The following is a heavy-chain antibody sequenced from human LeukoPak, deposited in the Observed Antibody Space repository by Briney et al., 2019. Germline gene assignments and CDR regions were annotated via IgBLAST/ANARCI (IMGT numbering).Heavy chain of an antibody. CDR3: ARAVVVDRLIDY. CDR2: INHSGST. V-gene: IGHV4-34*01. J-gene: IGHJ4*02. Sequence: SETLSLTCAVYGGSFSGYYWSWIRQPPGKGLEWIGEINHSGSTNYNPSLKSRVTISVDTSKNQFFLKLSSVTAADTAVYYCARAVVVDRLIDYWGQGTLVTVSS. CDR1: GGSFSGYY. D-gene: IGHD2-15*01.